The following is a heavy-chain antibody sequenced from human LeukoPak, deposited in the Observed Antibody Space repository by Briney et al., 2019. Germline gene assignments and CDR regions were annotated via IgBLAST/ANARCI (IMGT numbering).Heavy chain of an antibody. CDR3: ARDIGCTNGVCGDY. J-gene: IGHJ4*02. V-gene: IGHV4-39*06. D-gene: IGHD2-8*01. CDR1: GGSISSSSYY. Sequence: SETLSLTCTVSGGSISSSSYYWGWIRQPPGKGLEWIGSIYYSGSTYYNPSLKSRVTISVDTSKNQFPLKLSSVTAADTAVYYCARDIGCTNGVCGDYWGQGTLVTVSS. CDR2: IYYSGST.